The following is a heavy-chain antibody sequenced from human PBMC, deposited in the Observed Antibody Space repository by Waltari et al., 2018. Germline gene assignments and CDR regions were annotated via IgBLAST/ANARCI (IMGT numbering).Heavy chain of an antibody. CDR3: ARHWKKSGYRFDP. D-gene: IGHD5-12*01. Sequence: QLQLQESGPGPVKPSQTLSLTCTVAGGPISGSGYYGGWVRPAPGKGLEWIGNIYYGGSTYDGGSTYYNPTLKSRVSISGDTSNNQFSLKLSSVTAADTAVYYCARHWKKSGYRFDPWGQGTLVTVSS. CDR1: GGPISGSGYY. V-gene: IGHV4-39*01. J-gene: IGHJ5*02. CDR2: IYYGGSTYDGGST.